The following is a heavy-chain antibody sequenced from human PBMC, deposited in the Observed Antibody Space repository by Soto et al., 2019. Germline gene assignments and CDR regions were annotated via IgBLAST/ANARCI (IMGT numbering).Heavy chain of an antibody. CDR3: AREGAVAGNINFDY. V-gene: IGHV1-3*01. J-gene: IGHJ4*02. CDR1: GYTFTNYA. Sequence: QVNLVQSGAEVKKPGASVKVSCKASGYTFTNYAIHWVRQGPGQRLEWMGWINAGNGKTKYSQKFQGRVTITRDTSANAAYMELSSLRSKDTAVYSCAREGAVAGNINFDYWGQGTLVTVSA. CDR2: INAGNGKT. D-gene: IGHD6-19*01.